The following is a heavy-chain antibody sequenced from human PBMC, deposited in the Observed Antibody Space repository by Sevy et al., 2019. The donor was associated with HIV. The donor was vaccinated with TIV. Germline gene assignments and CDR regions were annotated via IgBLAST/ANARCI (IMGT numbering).Heavy chain of an antibody. J-gene: IGHJ4*02. V-gene: IGHV1-2*02. Sequence: ASVKVSCKASGYTFTGYYMHWVRQAPGQGLEWMGWINPNSGGTNYAQKFQGRVTMTRDTSISTAYMELSRLRSEDTAVYYCATDRYSSSAYNFDYWGQGTLVTVSS. CDR3: ATDRYSSSAYNFDY. CDR2: INPNSGGT. D-gene: IGHD6-6*01. CDR1: GYTFTGYY.